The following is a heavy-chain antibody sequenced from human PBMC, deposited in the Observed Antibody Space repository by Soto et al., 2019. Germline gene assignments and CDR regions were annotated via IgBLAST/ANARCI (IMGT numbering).Heavy chain of an antibody. CDR2: ISYDGSNK. Sequence: GGSLRLSCAASGFTFSSYGMHWVRQAPGKGLEWVAVISYDGSNKYYADSVKGRFTISRDNSKNTLYLQMNSLRAEDTAVYYCAKAPAKPYRMDVWGQGTTVTVSS. CDR3: AKAPAKPYRMDV. CDR1: GFTFSSYG. V-gene: IGHV3-30*18. J-gene: IGHJ6*02.